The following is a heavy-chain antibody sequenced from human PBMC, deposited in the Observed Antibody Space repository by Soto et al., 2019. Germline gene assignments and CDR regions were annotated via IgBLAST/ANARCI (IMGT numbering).Heavy chain of an antibody. Sequence: GVLRLSCAASGFTFSNAWMSWVRQAPGKGLEWVGRIKGEADGGTTDYAAPVKGRFTISRDDSKNTLYLQMNSLKTEDTAVYYCTTDPVTMIVVVPSSGWGQGTLVTVSS. D-gene: IGHD3-22*01. CDR3: TTDPVTMIVVVPSSG. V-gene: IGHV3-15*01. CDR2: IKGEADGGTT. J-gene: IGHJ4*02. CDR1: GFTFSNAW.